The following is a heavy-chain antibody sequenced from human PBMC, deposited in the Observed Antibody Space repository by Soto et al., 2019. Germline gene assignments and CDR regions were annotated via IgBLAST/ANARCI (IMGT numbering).Heavy chain of an antibody. CDR2: IYYLGST. J-gene: IGHJ4*02. CDR3: ARDGYDGSGSPYPAY. Sequence: SETLSLTCSVSGGSMSEYFWSWIRQSPGKGLEWIGYIYYLGSTDYNPSLKSRVTISVDTSKRQFSLRLTSVAAADTAVYYCARDGYDGSGSPYPAYWGPGTQVTVSS. D-gene: IGHD3-10*01. CDR1: GGSMSEYF. V-gene: IGHV4-59*01.